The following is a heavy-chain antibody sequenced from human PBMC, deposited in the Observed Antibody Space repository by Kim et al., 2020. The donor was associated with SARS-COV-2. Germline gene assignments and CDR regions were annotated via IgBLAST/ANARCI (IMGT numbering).Heavy chain of an antibody. V-gene: IGHV4-31*03. CDR3: ARAKKFGPGSFSSGYFRWFDP. D-gene: IGHD3-3*01. Sequence: SETLSLTCTVSGGSISSGGYYWSWIRQHPGKGLEWIGYIYYSGSTYYNPSLKSRVTISVDTSKNQFSLKLSSVTAADTAVYYCARAKKFGPGSFSSGYFRWFDPWGQGTLVTVSS. J-gene: IGHJ5*02. CDR1: GGSISSGGYY. CDR2: IYYSGST.